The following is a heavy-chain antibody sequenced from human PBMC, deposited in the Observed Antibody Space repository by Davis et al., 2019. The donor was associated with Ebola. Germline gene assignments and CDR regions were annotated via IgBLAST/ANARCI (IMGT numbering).Heavy chain of an antibody. J-gene: IGHJ5*02. Sequence: PSETLSLTCTVSGDSISNYYWSWTRQPPGKGLEWLGYIYYSGSTSYNPSLKSRVTISVDTSTNPFSLKLRSVTAADTAVYYCARVASDFWSGYYSARWFDPWGQGTLVTVSS. CDR2: IYYSGST. D-gene: IGHD3-3*01. V-gene: IGHV4-59*01. CDR3: ARVASDFWSGYYSARWFDP. CDR1: GDSISNYY.